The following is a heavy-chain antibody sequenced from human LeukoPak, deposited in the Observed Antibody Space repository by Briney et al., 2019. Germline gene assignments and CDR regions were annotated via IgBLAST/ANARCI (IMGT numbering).Heavy chain of an antibody. V-gene: IGHV4-34*01. CDR2: TNHSGST. D-gene: IGHD2-2*01. CDR1: GGSFSGYY. CDR3: ARRYCSSTSCYFYFQH. Sequence: SETLSLTCAVYGGSFSGYYWSWIRQPPGKGLEWIGETNHSGSTNYNPSLKSRVTISVDTSKNQFSLKLSSVTAADTAVYYCARRYCSSTSCYFYFQHWGQGTLVTVSS. J-gene: IGHJ1*01.